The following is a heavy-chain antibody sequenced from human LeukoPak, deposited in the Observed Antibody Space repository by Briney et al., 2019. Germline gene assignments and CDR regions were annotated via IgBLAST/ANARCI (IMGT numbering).Heavy chain of an antibody. V-gene: IGHV4-34*01. Sequence: PSETLSLTCAVYGGSFSGYYWSWIRQPPGKGLEWIGEINHSGSTNYNPSLKSRVTIPVDTSKNQFSLKLSSVTAADTAVYYCARAPNLYCSSTSCYSGYFDYWGQGTLVTVSS. CDR1: GGSFSGYY. D-gene: IGHD2-2*01. J-gene: IGHJ4*02. CDR2: INHSGST. CDR3: ARAPNLYCSSTSCYSGYFDY.